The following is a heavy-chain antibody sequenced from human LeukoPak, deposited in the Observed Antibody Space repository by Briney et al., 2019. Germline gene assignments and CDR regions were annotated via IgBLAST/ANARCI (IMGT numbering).Heavy chain of an antibody. CDR1: GFTFSSYA. CDR3: AKDPYSSSPRAIEYFQH. CDR2: ISGSGGST. Sequence: GGSLRLSCAASGFTFSSYAMSWVRQAPGKGLEWVSAISGSGGSTYYADSVKGRFTISRDNSKNTLYLQMNSLRAEDTAVYYCAKDPYSSSPRAIEYFQHWGQGTLVTVSS. D-gene: IGHD6-6*01. J-gene: IGHJ1*01. V-gene: IGHV3-23*01.